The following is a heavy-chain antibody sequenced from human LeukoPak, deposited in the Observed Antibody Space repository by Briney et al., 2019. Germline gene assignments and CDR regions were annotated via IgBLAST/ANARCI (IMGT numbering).Heavy chain of an antibody. CDR2: ISGSGGST. CDR3: AKDLFSYYYYYYVDV. CDR1: GFTFSSYG. J-gene: IGHJ6*03. V-gene: IGHV3-23*01. D-gene: IGHD3-3*01. Sequence: PGGSLRLSCAASGFTFSSYGMSWVRQAPGKGLEWVSAISGSGGSTYYADSVKGRFTISRDNSKNTLYLQMNSLRAEDTAVYYCAKDLFSYYYYYYVDVWGKGTTVTISS.